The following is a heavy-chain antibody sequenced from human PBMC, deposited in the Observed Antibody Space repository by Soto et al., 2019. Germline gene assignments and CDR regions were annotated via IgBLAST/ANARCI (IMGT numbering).Heavy chain of an antibody. V-gene: IGHV1-69*06. Sequence: SVKVSCKASGRTFSSYAISWLRQAPGQGLEWMGGIISIFGTANCAQKFQGRVTITAEKSTSTAYMELSSLRSEDTAVYYCARGGYSYGPAGDYFDYWGQGTLVTVSS. J-gene: IGHJ4*02. CDR1: GRTFSSYA. CDR3: ARGGYSYGPAGDYFDY. D-gene: IGHD5-18*01. CDR2: IISIFGTA.